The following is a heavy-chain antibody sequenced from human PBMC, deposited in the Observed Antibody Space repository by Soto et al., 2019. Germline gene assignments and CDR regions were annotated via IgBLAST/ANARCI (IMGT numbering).Heavy chain of an antibody. V-gene: IGHV1-46*03. CDR2: INPSGGST. J-gene: IGHJ6*03. D-gene: IGHD3-10*01. CDR3: GTRYGSGSYPPSYYCYYMDV. CDR1: GYTFTSYY. Sequence: GASVKVSCRASGYTFTSYYMHWVRQAPGQGLEWMGIINPSGGSTSYAQKFQGRVTMTRDTSTSTVYMELSSLRSEDTAVYYCGTRYGSGSYPPSYYCYYMDVWGKGTTVTVSS.